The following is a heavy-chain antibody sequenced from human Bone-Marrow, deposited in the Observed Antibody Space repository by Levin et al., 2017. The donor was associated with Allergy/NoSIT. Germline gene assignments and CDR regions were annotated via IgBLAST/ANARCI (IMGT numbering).Heavy chain of an antibody. CDR2: INPNSGGT. D-gene: IGHD3-22*01. Sequence: ASVKVSCKASGYTFTGYYMHWVRQAPGQGLEWMGWINPNSGGTNYAQKFQGRVTMTRDTSISTAYMGLSSLRSDDTAVYYCAVAIPRADSLDYWGQGTLVTVSS. V-gene: IGHV1-2*02. J-gene: IGHJ4*02. CDR1: GYTFTGYY. CDR3: AVAIPRADSLDY.